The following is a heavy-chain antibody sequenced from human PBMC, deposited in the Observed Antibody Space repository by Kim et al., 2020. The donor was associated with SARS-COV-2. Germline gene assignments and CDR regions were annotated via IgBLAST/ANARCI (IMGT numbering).Heavy chain of an antibody. V-gene: IGHV3-23*01. CDR1: SFTLGHFA. CDR2: ISDSGDTT. D-gene: IGHD7-27*01. CDR3: AKDLNLGFDS. J-gene: IGHJ4*02. Sequence: GGSLRLSCAASSFTLGHFAMNWVRQAPGKGLEWISSISDSGDTTYYADSVKGRFTISRDNSKNTLFLQMNSLRAYDTAMYYCAKDLNLGFDSWGQGTLVTVSA.